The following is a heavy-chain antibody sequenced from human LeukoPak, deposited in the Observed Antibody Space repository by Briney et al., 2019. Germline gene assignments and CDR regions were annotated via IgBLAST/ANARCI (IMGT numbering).Heavy chain of an antibody. CDR3: ARDRIAALHVPSIRGRLWFDP. CDR2: INHSGST. V-gene: IGHV4-34*01. Sequence: MPSETLSLTCAVYGGSFSGYYWSWIRQPPGKGLEWIGEINHSGSTNYNPSLKSRVTISVDTSKNQFSLKLSSVTAADTAVYYCARDRIAALHVPSIRGRLWFDPWGQGTLVTVSS. D-gene: IGHD6-6*01. J-gene: IGHJ5*02. CDR1: GGSFSGYY.